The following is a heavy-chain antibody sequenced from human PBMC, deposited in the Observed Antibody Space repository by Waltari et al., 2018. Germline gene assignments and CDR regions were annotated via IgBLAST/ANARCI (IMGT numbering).Heavy chain of an antibody. D-gene: IGHD4-17*01. CDR3: ASLDVRLRAHHDY. CDR2: IYHSGST. CDR1: GYSISSGYY. V-gene: IGHV4-38-2*01. J-gene: IGHJ4*02. Sequence: QVQLQESGPGLVKPSETLSLTCAVSGYSISSGYYWGWIRQPPGKGLEWIGSIYHSGSTYYNPSLKIRVTISVDTSKNQFSLKLSSVTAADTAVYYCASLDVRLRAHHDYWGQGTLVTVSS.